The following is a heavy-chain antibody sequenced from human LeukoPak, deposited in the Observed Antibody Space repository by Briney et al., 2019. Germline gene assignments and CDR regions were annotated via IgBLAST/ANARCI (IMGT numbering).Heavy chain of an antibody. CDR1: GGSISSYY. J-gene: IGHJ6*03. D-gene: IGHD2-15*01. CDR2: IYYSGST. V-gene: IGHV4-59*01. Sequence: SETLSLTCTVSGGSISSYYWSWIRQPPGKGLEWIGYIYYSGSTNYNPSLKSRVTISVDTSKNQFSLKLSSVTAADTAVYYCAIGREVVAAFGARYYYYYMDVWGKGTTVTVSS. CDR3: AIGREVVAAFGARYYYYYMDV.